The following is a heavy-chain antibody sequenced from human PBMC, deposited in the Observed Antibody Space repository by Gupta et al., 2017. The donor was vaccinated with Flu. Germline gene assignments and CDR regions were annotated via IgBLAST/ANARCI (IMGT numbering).Heavy chain of an antibody. Sequence: ADSVKGRFTISRDNAKNTLYLQMNSLRAEDTAVYYCARDLTAVFGDLPDYWGQGTLVTVSS. J-gene: IGHJ4*02. D-gene: IGHD2-21*02. V-gene: IGHV3-74*01. CDR3: ARDLTAVFGDLPDY.